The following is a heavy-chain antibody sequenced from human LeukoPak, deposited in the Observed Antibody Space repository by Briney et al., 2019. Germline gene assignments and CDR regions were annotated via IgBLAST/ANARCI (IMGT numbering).Heavy chain of an antibody. D-gene: IGHD2-2*01. Sequence: PGGSLRLSCAASGFTFSSSWLSWVRQAPGKGLEWVANIIQDGSAQYYVDSVKARFTISRDNADNSLYLQMNSLRAEDTAVYYCAIDLFSCSSTSCYVYWGRGTLVTVSS. J-gene: IGHJ4*02. CDR2: IIQDGSAQ. V-gene: IGHV3-7*01. CDR3: AIDLFSCSSTSCYVY. CDR1: GFTFSSSW.